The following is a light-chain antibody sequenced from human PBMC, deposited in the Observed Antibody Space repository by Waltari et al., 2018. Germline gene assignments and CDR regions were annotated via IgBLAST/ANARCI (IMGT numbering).Light chain of an antibody. CDR2: AAS. CDR3: QQSYSTPPIT. V-gene: IGKV1-39*01. Sequence: DIQMTQSPSSLSASVGDRVTITCRASQSISSYLNLYQQKPGKAPKLLIYAASSLQSGVPSRFSGSGSGTDFTLTISSLQPEDCATYYCQQSYSTPPITFGQGTRLEIK. J-gene: IGKJ5*01. CDR1: QSISSY.